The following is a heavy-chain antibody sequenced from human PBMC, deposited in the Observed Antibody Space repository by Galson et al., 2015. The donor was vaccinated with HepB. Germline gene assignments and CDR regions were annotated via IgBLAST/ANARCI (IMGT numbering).Heavy chain of an antibody. CDR2: IKEDGSEK. J-gene: IGHJ4*02. CDR3: ARNDYSSGSY. CDR1: GFSFSYYW. V-gene: IGHV3-7*03. D-gene: IGHD6-19*01. Sequence: SLRLSCAASGFSFSYYWMSWVRQAPGKGLEWVANIKEDGSEKYYVDSVKGRFTISRDSAKNSLYLQMNSLRAEDTAVYYCARNDYSSGSYWGQGTLVTVSS.